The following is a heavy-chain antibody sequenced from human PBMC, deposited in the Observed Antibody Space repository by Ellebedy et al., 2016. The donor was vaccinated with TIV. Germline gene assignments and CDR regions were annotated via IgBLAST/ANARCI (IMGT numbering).Heavy chain of an antibody. CDR1: GFTFSNYA. Sequence: GESLKISCAASGFTFSNYAMSWVRRAPGKGLEWVSAITGIGTSTYYADSVKGRFTISRDNSKNTLSLQMNSLRADDTAIYYCAKPMGPGGRFDAFDIWGQGTLVTVSS. CDR2: ITGIGTST. D-gene: IGHD3-16*01. CDR3: AKPMGPGGRFDAFDI. V-gene: IGHV3-23*01. J-gene: IGHJ3*02.